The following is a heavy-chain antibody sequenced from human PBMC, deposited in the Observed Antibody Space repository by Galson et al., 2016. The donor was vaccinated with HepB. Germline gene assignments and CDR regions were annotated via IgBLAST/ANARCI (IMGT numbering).Heavy chain of an antibody. Sequence: SLRLSCAASGFTFSSFAMHWVRQAPGKGLEWVALIRSDGSNEYYADSVKGRFTISRDNSKNTVYLQMNSLSAEDTAVYYCARDSRQTGEGAFSLWGQGTMVTDSS. D-gene: IGHD7-27*01. J-gene: IGHJ3*01. CDR3: ARDSRQTGEGAFSL. CDR1: GFTFSSFA. CDR2: IRSDGSNE. V-gene: IGHV3-33*01.